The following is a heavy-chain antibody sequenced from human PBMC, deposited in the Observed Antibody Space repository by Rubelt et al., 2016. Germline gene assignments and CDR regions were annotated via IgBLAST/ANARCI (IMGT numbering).Heavy chain of an antibody. CDR1: GFTFDDYA. CDR2: ITSKCGQT. Sequence: EVQLVESGGGLVQPGRSLRLSCVASGFTFDDYAMHWVRQAPGKGLEWVSGITSKCGQTDYAASVKGRFTISRDNAKNSLSLQMDRLSGEDTALDYCAKDATQGDFGDYGFDYWGQGTLVTVSS. V-gene: IGHV3-9*01. D-gene: IGHD4-17*01. CDR3: AKDATQGDFGDYGFDY. J-gene: IGHJ4*02.